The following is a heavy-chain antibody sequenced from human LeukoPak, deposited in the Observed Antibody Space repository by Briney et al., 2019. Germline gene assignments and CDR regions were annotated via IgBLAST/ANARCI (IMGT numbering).Heavy chain of an antibody. J-gene: IGHJ4*02. CDR2: IYYSGST. V-gene: IGHV4-59*08. CDR1: GGSISSYY. CDR3: ARGGLGYSYGYKDY. Sequence: SETLSLTCTVSGGSISSYYWSWIRQPPGKGLEWIGYIYYSGSTNYNPSLKSRVTISVDTSKNQFSLKLSSVTAADTAVYYCARGGLGYSYGYKDYWGQGTLVTVSS. D-gene: IGHD5-18*01.